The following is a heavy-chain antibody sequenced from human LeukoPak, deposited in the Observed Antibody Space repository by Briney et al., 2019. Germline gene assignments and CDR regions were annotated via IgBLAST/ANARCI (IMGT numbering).Heavy chain of an antibody. Sequence: ASVKVSCKASGYTFTSYDINWVRQATGLGLEWMGWMNPNSGNTGYAQKFQGRVTMTRNTSISTAYMELSSLRSEDTAVYYCAGGLQLDLGNDYWGQGTLVTVSS. CDR2: MNPNSGNT. CDR3: AGGLQLDLGNDY. V-gene: IGHV1-8*01. CDR1: GYTFTSYD. D-gene: IGHD6-13*01. J-gene: IGHJ4*02.